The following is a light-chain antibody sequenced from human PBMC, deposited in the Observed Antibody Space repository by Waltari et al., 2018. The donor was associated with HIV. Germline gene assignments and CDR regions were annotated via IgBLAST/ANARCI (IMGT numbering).Light chain of an antibody. CDR3: HSRDSSGHHVV. CDR1: SSDVGGYNY. CDR2: DVS. J-gene: IGLJ2*01. Sequence: QPASVSGSPGQSITISCIGTSSDVGGYNYVSWYQQHPGKAPKLMIYDVSNRPSGIPDRFSGSSSGNTASLTITGAQAEDEADYYCHSRDSSGHHVVFGGGTKVTVL. V-gene: IGLV2-14*03.